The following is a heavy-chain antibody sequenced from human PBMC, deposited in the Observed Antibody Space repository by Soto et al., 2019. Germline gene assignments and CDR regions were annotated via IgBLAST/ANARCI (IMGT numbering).Heavy chain of an antibody. CDR3: ARRSLAGGWFDP. D-gene: IGHD2-15*01. CDR2: IYYSGST. CDR1: GGSISSSSYY. Sequence: SETLSLTCTVSGGSISSSSYYWGWIRQPPGKGLEWIGSIYYSGSTYYNPSLKSRVTISVDTSKNQFSLKLSSVTAADTAVYYCARRSLAGGWFDPWGQGTLVTVSS. J-gene: IGHJ5*02. V-gene: IGHV4-39*01.